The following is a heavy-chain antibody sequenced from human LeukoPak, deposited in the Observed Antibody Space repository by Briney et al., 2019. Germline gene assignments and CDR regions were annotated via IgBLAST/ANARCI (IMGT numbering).Heavy chain of an antibody. V-gene: IGHV3-23*01. CDR1: GFTFSSYA. D-gene: IGHD3-22*01. J-gene: IGHJ4*02. CDR2: ISGSGDNT. Sequence: GGSLRLSCAASGFTFSSYAMSWVRQAPGKGLEWVSGISGSGDNTYYADSVKGRFTIFRDNSKNTLYVQVNSLGTEDTAAYYCAKGSYYDSSGSFYFDYWGQGTLVTVSS. CDR3: AKGSYYDSSGSFYFDY.